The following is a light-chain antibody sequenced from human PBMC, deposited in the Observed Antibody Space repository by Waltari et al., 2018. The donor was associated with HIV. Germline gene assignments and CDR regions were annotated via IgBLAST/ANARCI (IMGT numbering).Light chain of an antibody. CDR2: DVT. CDR1: SSDVGGYNY. CDR3: SSYTTSRTVV. Sequence: QSALTQPASVSGSPGQSITISCTGTSSDVGGYNYVSWYQQHPGKAPKLMVYDVTNRPSGVCNRFSGSKSGNTAFLTISGLQAEYEADYYCSSYTTSRTVVFGGGTKLTVL. V-gene: IGLV2-14*03. J-gene: IGLJ2*01.